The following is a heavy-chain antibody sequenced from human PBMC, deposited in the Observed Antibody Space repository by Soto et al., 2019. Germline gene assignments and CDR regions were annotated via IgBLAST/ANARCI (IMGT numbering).Heavy chain of an antibody. J-gene: IGHJ6*02. D-gene: IGHD1-1*01. CDR3: ARDMGGGWRLNWNDPFGYYYYGMDV. Sequence: ASVKVSCKASGYTFTGYYMHWVRQAPGQGLEWMGWINPNSGGTNYAQKFQGWVTMTRDTSISTAYMELSRLGSDDTAVYYCARDMGGGWRLNWNDPFGYYYYGMDVWGQGTTVTVSS. CDR1: GYTFTGYY. V-gene: IGHV1-2*04. CDR2: INPNSGGT.